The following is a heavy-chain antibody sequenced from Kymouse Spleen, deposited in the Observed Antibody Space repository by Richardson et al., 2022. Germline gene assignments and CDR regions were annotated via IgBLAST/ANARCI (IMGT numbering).Heavy chain of an antibody. CDR1: GGSFSGYY. Sequence: QVQLQQWGAGLLKPSETLSLTCAVYGGSFSGYYWSWIRQPPGKGLEWIGEINHSGSTNYNPSLKSRVTISVDTSKNQFSLKLSSVTAADTAVYYCARNWNPYYYYGMDVWGQGTTVTVSS. V-gene: IGHV4-34*01. D-gene: IGHD1-1*01,IGHD1-20*01,IGHD1-7*01. J-gene: IGHJ6*02. CDR3: ARNWNPYYYYGMDV. CDR2: INHSGST.